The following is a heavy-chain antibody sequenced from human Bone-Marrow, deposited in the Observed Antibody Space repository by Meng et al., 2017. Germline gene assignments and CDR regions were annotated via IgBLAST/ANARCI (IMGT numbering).Heavy chain of an antibody. CDR2: ISAYNGNT. J-gene: IGHJ4*02. V-gene: IGHV1-18*01. CDR1: GYTFTSYG. D-gene: IGHD6-13*01. Sequence: ASVKVSCKASGYTFTSYGISWVRQAPGQGLEWMGWISAYNGNTNYAQKLQGRVTMTTDTSTSTAYKELRSLRSDDTAVYYCATDLILEQLVNFDYWGQGTLVTISS. CDR3: ATDLILEQLVNFDY.